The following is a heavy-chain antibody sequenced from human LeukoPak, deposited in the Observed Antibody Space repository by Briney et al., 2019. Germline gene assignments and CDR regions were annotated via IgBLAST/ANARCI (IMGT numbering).Heavy chain of an antibody. Sequence: PSETLSLTCTVSGVSISCTTYYWGWIRQPPGKGLEWIGTVYYSGSTYYNPSLKSRVTISVGTSKNQFSLKLSSVTAADTAVYYCARHDSSGPYNAFDIWGQGTMVTVSS. D-gene: IGHD3-22*01. CDR2: VYYSGST. CDR1: GVSISCTTYY. J-gene: IGHJ3*02. CDR3: ARHDSSGPYNAFDI. V-gene: IGHV4-39*01.